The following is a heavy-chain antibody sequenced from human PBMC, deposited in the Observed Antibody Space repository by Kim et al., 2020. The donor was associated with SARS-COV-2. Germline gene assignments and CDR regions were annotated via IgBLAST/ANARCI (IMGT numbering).Heavy chain of an antibody. CDR2: ISWNSGSI. J-gene: IGHJ4*02. CDR3: AKDQTRVLLWFRELNNNIPSLGFDY. CDR1: GFTFDDYA. V-gene: IGHV3-9*01. Sequence: GGSLRLSCAASGFTFDDYAMHWVRQAPGKGLEWVSGISWNSGSIGYADSVTGRFTISRDNAKNSLYLQMNSLRAEDTALYYCAKDQTRVLLWFRELNNNIPSLGFDYWGQGTLVTVSS. D-gene: IGHD3-10*01.